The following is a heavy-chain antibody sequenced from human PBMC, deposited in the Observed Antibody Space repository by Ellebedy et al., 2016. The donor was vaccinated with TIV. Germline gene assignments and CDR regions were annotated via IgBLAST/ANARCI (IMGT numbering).Heavy chain of an antibody. CDR1: GYTFTSHY. V-gene: IGHV1-46*01. D-gene: IGHD1-14*01. Sequence: AASVKVSCKASGYTFTSHYIHWVRQAPGQGLEWMGIINPNDGYTKYTQKFQGRVTMARDTSTSTVYMELSSLKSDDTALFYCARGGPSNTGSAGAFDIWGQGTLVTVSS. CDR2: INPNDGYT. CDR3: ARGGPSNTGSAGAFDI. J-gene: IGHJ3*02.